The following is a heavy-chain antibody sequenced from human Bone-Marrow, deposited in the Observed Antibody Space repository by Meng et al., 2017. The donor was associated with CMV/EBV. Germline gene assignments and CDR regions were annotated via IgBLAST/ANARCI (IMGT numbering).Heavy chain of an antibody. D-gene: IGHD1-26*01. CDR1: GFTFDDYA. CDR3: ARGDSGSYYSPVAY. CDR2: ISWNSGSI. V-gene: IGHV3-9*01. Sequence: SLKISCAASGFTFDDYAMHWVRQAPGKGLEWVSGISWNSGSIGYADSVKGRFTISRDNAKNSLYLQMNSLRAEDTAVYYCARGDSGSYYSPVAYWGQGTLVTVSS. J-gene: IGHJ4*02.